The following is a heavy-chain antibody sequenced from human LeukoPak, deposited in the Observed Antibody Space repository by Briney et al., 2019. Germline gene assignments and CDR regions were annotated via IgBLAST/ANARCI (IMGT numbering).Heavy chain of an antibody. CDR3: ARDQRWFGELDF. CDR1: GFTFDDYA. J-gene: IGHJ4*02. D-gene: IGHD3-10*01. CDR2: ISWNSGSI. Sequence: GRSLRLSCAASGFTFDDYAMHWVRQAPGKGLEWVSGISWNSGSIGYADSVKGRFTISRDNAKNSLYLQMNSLRAEDMAVYYCARDQRWFGELDFWGQGTLVTVSS. V-gene: IGHV3-9*03.